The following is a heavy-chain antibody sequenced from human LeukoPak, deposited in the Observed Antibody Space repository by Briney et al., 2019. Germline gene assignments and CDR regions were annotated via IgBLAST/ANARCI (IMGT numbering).Heavy chain of an antibody. Sequence: GASVKVSCKASGYTFTSYYIHWVRQAPGQGLEWMGIIYPGGGSTSYAQKFQGRVTITADESTSTAYVELSSLRSEDTAVYYCARDPGGLLWFGELLFWGQGTLVTVSS. CDR3: ARDPGGLLWFGELLF. J-gene: IGHJ4*02. D-gene: IGHD3-10*01. CDR1: GYTFTSYY. V-gene: IGHV1-46*01. CDR2: IYPGGGST.